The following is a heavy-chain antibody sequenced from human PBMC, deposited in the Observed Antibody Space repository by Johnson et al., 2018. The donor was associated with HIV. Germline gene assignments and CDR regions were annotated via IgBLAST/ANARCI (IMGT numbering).Heavy chain of an antibody. CDR1: GFTFSSYG. CDR3: AKDRVDTAMVANAFDI. CDR2: ISYDGSNK. J-gene: IGHJ3*02. V-gene: IGHV3-30*18. Sequence: QVQLVESGGGVVQPGRSLRLSCAASGFTFSSYGMHWVRQAPGKGLEWVAVISYDGSNKYYADSVKGRLTISRDNSQNTLYLQMNRLRAEDTAVYYCAKDRVDTAMVANAFDIWGQGTMVTVSS. D-gene: IGHD5-18*01.